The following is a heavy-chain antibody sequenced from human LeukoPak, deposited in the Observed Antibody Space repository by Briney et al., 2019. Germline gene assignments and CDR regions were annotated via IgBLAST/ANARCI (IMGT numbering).Heavy chain of an antibody. V-gene: IGHV3-7*01. CDR1: GFTFSSYW. J-gene: IGHJ4*02. CDR2: IKQDGSEK. D-gene: IGHD3-3*01. CDR3: ARGPPPYYDFWSGYYHFDY. Sequence: PGGSLRLSCAASGFTFSSYWMSWVRQAPGKGLEWVANIKQDGSEKYYVDSVKGRFTISRDNAKNSLYLQMNSLRAEDTAVYYCARGPPPYYDFWSGYYHFDYWGQGTLVTVSS.